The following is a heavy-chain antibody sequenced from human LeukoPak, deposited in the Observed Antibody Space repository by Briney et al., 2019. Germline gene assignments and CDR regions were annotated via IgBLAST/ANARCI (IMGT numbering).Heavy chain of an antibody. J-gene: IGHJ2*01. CDR1: GLTFSSYS. Sequence: QAGGSLRLSCAASGLTFSSYSMNWVRQAPGKGLEWVSYISSSSSTIYYADSVKGRFTISRDNAKNSLYLQMNSLSAKDTAVYYCARDWTRSGYYDSSAYFQGWYFDLWGRGTLVTVSS. CDR2: ISSSSSTI. V-gene: IGHV3-48*04. CDR3: ARDWTRSGYYDSSAYFQGWYFDL. D-gene: IGHD3-22*01.